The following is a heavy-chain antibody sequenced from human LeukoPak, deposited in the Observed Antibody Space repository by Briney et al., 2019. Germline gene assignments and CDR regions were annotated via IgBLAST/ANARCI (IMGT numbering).Heavy chain of an antibody. V-gene: IGHV3-64D*06. CDR1: GFTFSTYA. Sequence: GGSLRLSRPASGFTFSTYAMHWVRQAPGKGLECASAISTNGGSTYYADSVKGRFTISRDNSKNTLFLQMSSLRAEDTAAYYCVKKMTPGIAVAGHFDYWGQGTLVTVSS. D-gene: IGHD6-19*01. J-gene: IGHJ4*02. CDR2: ISTNGGST. CDR3: VKKMTPGIAVAGHFDY.